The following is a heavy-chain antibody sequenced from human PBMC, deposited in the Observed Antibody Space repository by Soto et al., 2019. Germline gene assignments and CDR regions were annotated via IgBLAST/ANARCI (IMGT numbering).Heavy chain of an antibody. V-gene: IGHV4-31*03. CDR1: GVSISSGGYY. CDR2: IYYSGST. CDR3: ARGIQLWFPVY. J-gene: IGHJ4*02. D-gene: IGHD5-18*01. Sequence: QVQLQESGPGLVKPSQALYLTCTVSGVSISSGGYYWSWIRQHPGKGLEWIGYIYYSGSTYYNPSHKSRVTTSVDTSKKKFSLKLSSVTAADTAVDYCARGIQLWFPVYWGQGTMVTVSS.